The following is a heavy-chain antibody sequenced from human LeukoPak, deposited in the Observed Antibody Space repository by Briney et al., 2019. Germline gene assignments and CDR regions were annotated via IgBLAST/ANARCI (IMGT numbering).Heavy chain of an antibody. J-gene: IGHJ4*02. CDR3: ARLRSDGDRYSGLDY. Sequence: SETLSLSCAVYGGSFSGYYWSWIRHPPGKGLEWIGEINHSGSTNYNPSLKSRVTISVDTSKNQFSLKLSSVTAADTAVYYCARLRSDGDRYSGLDYWGQGTLVTVSS. D-gene: IGHD2-21*02. CDR2: INHSGST. CDR1: GGSFSGYY. V-gene: IGHV4-34*01.